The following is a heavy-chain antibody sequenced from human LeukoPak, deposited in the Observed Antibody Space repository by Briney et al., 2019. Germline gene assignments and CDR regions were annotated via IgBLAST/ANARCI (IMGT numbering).Heavy chain of an antibody. V-gene: IGHV3-30*01. Sequence: GGSLRLSCAASGFTFSSYAMHWVRQAPGKGLEWLAIISSDGSNKYYADSVKGRFTISRDNSKNTLFLQMYSLRAEDSAVYYCAKTGDCSSTSCYMAFDYWGQGTLVTVSS. CDR1: GFTFSSYA. CDR2: ISSDGSNK. CDR3: AKTGDCSSTSCYMAFDY. D-gene: IGHD2-2*02. J-gene: IGHJ4*02.